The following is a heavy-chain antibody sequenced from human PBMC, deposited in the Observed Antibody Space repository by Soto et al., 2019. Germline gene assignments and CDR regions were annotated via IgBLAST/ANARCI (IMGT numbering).Heavy chain of an antibody. D-gene: IGHD3-16*01. J-gene: IGHJ4*02. CDR3: ASTQFLTIVAGGNF. CDR2: MSHNGVIT. CDR1: GFSFSSHT. V-gene: IGHV3-30-3*01. Sequence: QGQLVESGGGVVQPGGSLRLSCAASGFSFSSHTMHWVRQAPGKGLEWLSLMSHNGVITFYAESVKGRFTISRDNSKNTLFLQMNSLTPEDTGLYYCASTQFLTIVAGGNFWGLGSPVTVSA.